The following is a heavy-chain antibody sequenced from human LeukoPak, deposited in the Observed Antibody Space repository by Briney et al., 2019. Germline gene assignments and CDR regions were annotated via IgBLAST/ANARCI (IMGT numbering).Heavy chain of an antibody. Sequence: GGSLRLSCRASEITIADYTMTWVRQAPGKGLEWVGFIRSKAYGGTTEYAASVKGRFTISRDDPKSIAYLQMNSLKTEDTAVYYCTRGRRATHDYWGQGTLVTVSS. CDR1: EITIADYT. CDR2: IRSKAYGGTT. CDR3: TRGRRATHDY. J-gene: IGHJ4*02. D-gene: IGHD1-26*01. V-gene: IGHV3-49*04.